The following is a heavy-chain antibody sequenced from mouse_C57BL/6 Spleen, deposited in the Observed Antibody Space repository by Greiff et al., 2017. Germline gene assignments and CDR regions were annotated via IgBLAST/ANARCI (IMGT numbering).Heavy chain of an antibody. CDR2: IDPEDGDT. V-gene: IGHV14-1*01. CDR3: TTPYYDYDSDY. Sequence: EVQLQQSGAELVRPGTSVKLSCTASGFNIKDYYMHWVKQRPEQGLEWIGRIDPEDGDTEYAPKFQGKATMTADTSSNTAYLQLSSLTSEDTAVYYCTTPYYDYDSDYWGQGTTLTVSS. CDR1: GFNIKDYY. J-gene: IGHJ2*01. D-gene: IGHD2-4*01.